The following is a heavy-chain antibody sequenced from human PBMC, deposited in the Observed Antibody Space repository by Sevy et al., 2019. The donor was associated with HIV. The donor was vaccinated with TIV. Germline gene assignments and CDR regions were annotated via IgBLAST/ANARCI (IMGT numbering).Heavy chain of an antibody. CDR1: GFTFSDYS. Sequence: GGSLRLSCAASGFTFSDYSMHWVRQAPGKGLEWVSSISSSSSYIYYADSVKGRFTISRDNAKNSLYLQMNSLRAEDTAVYYCARWPAERYDFWTWSSWGHGGDYWGQGTLVTVSS. CDR2: ISSSSSYI. V-gene: IGHV3-21*01. CDR3: ARWPAERYDFWTWSSWGHGGDY. D-gene: IGHD3-3*01. J-gene: IGHJ4*02.